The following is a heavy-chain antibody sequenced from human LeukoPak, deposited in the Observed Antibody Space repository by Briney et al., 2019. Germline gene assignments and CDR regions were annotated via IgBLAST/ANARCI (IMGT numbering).Heavy chain of an antibody. J-gene: IGHJ4*02. D-gene: IGHD1-26*01. Sequence: PGGSLRLSCLDSGFSFSSYWMSWVRQAPGKGLEWVANIKQDGSEKYYVDSVKGRFTISRDNAKNSLYLQMNSLRAEDTAVYYCARAYQLQWELFGSEDTGGPFDYWGQGTLVTVSS. CDR2: IKQDGSEK. CDR3: ARAYQLQWELFGSEDTGGPFDY. V-gene: IGHV3-7*01. CDR1: GFSFSSYW.